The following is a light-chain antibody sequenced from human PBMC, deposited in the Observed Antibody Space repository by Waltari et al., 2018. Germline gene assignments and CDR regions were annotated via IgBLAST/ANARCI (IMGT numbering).Light chain of an antibody. CDR2: DVY. CDR1: GSDVGGYDY. Sequence: QSALTQPASVSGSPGQAIIISCTGNGSDVGGYDYVSWYQQYPCKAPRLIIYDVYNRPAGVSNRFSGSKSDNTASLTISGLQAEDESVYYCSSYTSSGVVFGGGTKLTVL. J-gene: IGLJ2*01. CDR3: SSYTSSGVV. V-gene: IGLV2-14*01.